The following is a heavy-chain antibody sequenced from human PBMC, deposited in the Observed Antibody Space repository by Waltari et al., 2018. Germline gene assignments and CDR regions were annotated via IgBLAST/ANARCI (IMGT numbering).Heavy chain of an antibody. CDR3: ARTRVRDFYYMDV. J-gene: IGHJ6*03. D-gene: IGHD3-10*01. Sequence: EVQLVQSGAEVKKPGESLRISCKGSGYNFTDDWITWVRQMPGKCLEWMGRIDPSDSSINYRPSFEDHVTISVDRSISTAYLQWSSLRASDTAMYYCARTRVRDFYYMDVWGKGTTVTVSS. CDR1: GYNFTDDW. V-gene: IGHV5-10-1*01. CDR2: IDPSDSSI.